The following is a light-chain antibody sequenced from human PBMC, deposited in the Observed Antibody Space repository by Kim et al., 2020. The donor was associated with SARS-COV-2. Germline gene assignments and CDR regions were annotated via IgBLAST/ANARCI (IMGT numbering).Light chain of an antibody. CDR3: HKYGSAPWT. J-gene: IGKJ1*01. CDR2: AAF. Sequence: ASVGDRVPITCRASQGINNYLAWYQQKPGQVPKLLIYAAFVLQSGVPSRFSVSGSGTDFTLTISSLQPEDVATYYCHKYGSAPWTFGQGTKVDIK. V-gene: IGKV1-27*01. CDR1: QGINNY.